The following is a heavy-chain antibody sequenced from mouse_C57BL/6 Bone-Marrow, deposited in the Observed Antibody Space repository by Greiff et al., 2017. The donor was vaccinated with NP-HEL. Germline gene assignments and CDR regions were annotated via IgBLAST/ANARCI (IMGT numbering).Heavy chain of an antibody. CDR3: ARRTAQAAWFAY. V-gene: IGHV14-2*01. CDR2: IDPEDGGT. CDR1: GFNIKDYY. Sequence: EVQLQQSGAELVKPGASVKLSCTASGFNIKDYYMHWVKQRTEQGLEWIGRIDPEDGGTKYAPKFQGKATITADTSSNTAYLQLSSLTSEDTAVYYCARRTAQAAWFAYWGQGTLVTVSA. J-gene: IGHJ3*01. D-gene: IGHD3-2*02.